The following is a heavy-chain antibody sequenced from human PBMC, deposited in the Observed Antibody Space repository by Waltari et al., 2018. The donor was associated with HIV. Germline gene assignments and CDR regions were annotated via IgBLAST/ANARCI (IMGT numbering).Heavy chain of an antibody. CDR3: AIGTRYYYDSSGYYNIEYYFDI. CDR1: GGSFSGFY. CDR2: INHSGSN. V-gene: IGHV4-34*01. J-gene: IGHJ4*02. D-gene: IGHD3-22*01. Sequence: QVQLQQWGAGLLKPSETLSLTCAVHGGSFSGFYWSWIRQSPDKGLEWIGEINHSGSNKYNPSLKSRVDISLDMSKRQFSLKATAGTAADTAVYYCAIGTRYYYDSSGYYNIEYYFDIWGQGTLVTVS.